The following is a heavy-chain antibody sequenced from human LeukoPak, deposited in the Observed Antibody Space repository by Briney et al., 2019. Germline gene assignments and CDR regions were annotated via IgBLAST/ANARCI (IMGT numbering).Heavy chain of an antibody. V-gene: IGHV1-2*04. CDR3: ARVSYKIAAAGRISTTFDY. CDR2: INPNSGGT. D-gene: IGHD6-13*01. Sequence: ASVKVSCKASGYTFTGYYMHWVRQAPGQGLGWMGWINPNSGGTNYAQKFQGWVTMTRDTSISTAYMELSRLRSDDTAVYYCARVSYKIAAAGRISTTFDYWGQGTLVTVSS. CDR1: GYTFTGYY. J-gene: IGHJ4*02.